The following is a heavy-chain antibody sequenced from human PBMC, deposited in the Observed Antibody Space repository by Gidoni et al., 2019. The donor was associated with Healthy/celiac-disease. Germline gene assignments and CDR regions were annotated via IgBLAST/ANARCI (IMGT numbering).Heavy chain of an antibody. Sequence: QVQLVQSGAEVKQPGASVKVSCKSSGYTFTGYYMHWVRQAPGQGLEWMGWINPKSGGTNYAQKFKGWVTMTRETSISTAYMELSRLRSDDTAVYYCARDRGGSYRYDYWGQGTLVTVSS. CDR3: ARDRGGSYRYDY. J-gene: IGHJ4*02. CDR2: INPKSGGT. D-gene: IGHD1-26*01. CDR1: GYTFTGYY. V-gene: IGHV1-2*04.